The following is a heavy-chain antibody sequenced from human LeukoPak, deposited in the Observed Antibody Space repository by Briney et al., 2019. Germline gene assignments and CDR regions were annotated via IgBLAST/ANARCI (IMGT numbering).Heavy chain of an antibody. Sequence: GASVKVSCKASGYTFTSYDINWVRQATGQGLEWMGWINPNSGGTNYAQKFQGRVTMTRDTSISTAYMELSRLRSDDTAVYYCARGARKGYYYMDVWGKGTTVTVSS. CDR2: INPNSGGT. J-gene: IGHJ6*03. CDR1: GYTFTSYD. CDR3: ARGARKGYYYMDV. V-gene: IGHV1-2*02.